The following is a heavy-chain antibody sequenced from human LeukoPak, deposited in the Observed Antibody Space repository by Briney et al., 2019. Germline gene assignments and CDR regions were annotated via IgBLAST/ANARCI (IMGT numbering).Heavy chain of an antibody. D-gene: IGHD4-23*01. J-gene: IGHJ2*01. V-gene: IGHV5-51*01. Sequence: GESLKISRKGSGYSFTSYWIGWVRQMPGKGPEWMGIIYPGDSDTRYSPSFQGQVTISADKSISTAYLQWSSLKASDTAMYYCARHNYGGNSLYWYFDLWGRGTLVTVSS. CDR1: GYSFTSYW. CDR2: IYPGDSDT. CDR3: ARHNYGGNSLYWYFDL.